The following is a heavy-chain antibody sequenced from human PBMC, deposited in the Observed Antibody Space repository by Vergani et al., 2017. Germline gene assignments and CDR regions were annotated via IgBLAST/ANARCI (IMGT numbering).Heavy chain of an antibody. CDR1: GFTFSSYW. Sequence: EVQLVESGGGLVQPGGSLRLSCAASGFTFSSYWMSWVRQAPGKGLEWVANIKQDGSEKYYVDSVKGRFTISRDNAKNSLYLQMNSLRAEDTAVYYCAREGAVVVTATTSFDYGGQGTLVTVSS. J-gene: IGHJ4*02. V-gene: IGHV3-7*01. CDR3: AREGAVVVTATTSFDY. D-gene: IGHD2-21*02. CDR2: IKQDGSEK.